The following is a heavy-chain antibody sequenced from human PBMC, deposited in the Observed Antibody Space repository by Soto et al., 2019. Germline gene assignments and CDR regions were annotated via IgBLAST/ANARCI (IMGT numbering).Heavy chain of an antibody. CDR2: INSGGRT. J-gene: IGHJ4*02. CDR1: GFTFSSYT. Sequence: EVQLLESGGDLVHPGGSLRLSCAASGFTFSSYTMTWVRQAPGKGLEWVSGINSGGRTYYADSVKGRFTISRDDSKNTLYLQIISLRAEDTAVYYCAKDLRPDGVWDFDYWGQGTLVTVSS. V-gene: IGHV3-23*01. CDR3: AKDLRPDGVWDFDY. D-gene: IGHD4-17*01.